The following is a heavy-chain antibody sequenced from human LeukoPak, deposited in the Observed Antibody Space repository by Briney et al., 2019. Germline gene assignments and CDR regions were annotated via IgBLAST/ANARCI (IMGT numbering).Heavy chain of an antibody. CDR3: ARFGLVGATEAFDI. J-gene: IGHJ3*02. CDR2: ISSSSSYI. D-gene: IGHD1-26*01. V-gene: IGHV3-21*01. Sequence: PGGSLRLSCAASGFVFSNYWMSWVRQAPGKGLEWVSSISSSSSYIYYADSVKGRFTISRDNAKNSLYLQMNSLRAEDTAVYYCARFGLVGATEAFDIWGQGTMVTVSS. CDR1: GFVFSNYW.